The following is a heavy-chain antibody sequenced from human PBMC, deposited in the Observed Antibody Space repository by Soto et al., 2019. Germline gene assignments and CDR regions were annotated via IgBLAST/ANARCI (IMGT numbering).Heavy chain of an antibody. CDR3: AKDNVPTVTTAPAVDY. CDR1: GFTFSSYA. Sequence: GGSLRLSCAASGFTFSSYAMSWVRQAPGKGLEWVPAISGSGGSTYYADSVKGRFTISRDNSKNTLYLQMNSLRAEDTAVYYCAKDNVPTVTTAPAVDYWGQGTLVTVSS. CDR2: ISGSGGST. J-gene: IGHJ4*02. D-gene: IGHD4-17*01. V-gene: IGHV3-23*01.